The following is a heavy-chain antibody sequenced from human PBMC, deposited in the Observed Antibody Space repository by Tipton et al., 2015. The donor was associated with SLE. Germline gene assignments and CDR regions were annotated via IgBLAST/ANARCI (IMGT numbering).Heavy chain of an antibody. Sequence: LRLSCTVSLYSIGSGFYWDWVRQAPGKGLEWVATMHHNGSTYYNPSLRSRVAVSVDKSKNQFSLKLSSVTVADTAVYYCAKDYNHDNADYNWGQGTLVIVSS. V-gene: IGHV4-38-2*02. CDR2: MHHNGST. D-gene: IGHD4-17*01. CDR1: LYSIGSGFY. J-gene: IGHJ4*02. CDR3: AKDYNHDNADYN.